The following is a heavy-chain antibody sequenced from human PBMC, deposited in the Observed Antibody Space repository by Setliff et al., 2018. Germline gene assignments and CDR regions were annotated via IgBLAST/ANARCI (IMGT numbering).Heavy chain of an antibody. Sequence: PGGSLRLSCAASGLTFNSYAMSWVRQAPRKGLEWVSTVSVSGDNTYYTDSVKGRFTTSRDNSKNTLSLQMSSLRTEDTAIYFCAGQGPIFGSGLIPGFDQWGQGTMVTVSS. CDR1: GLTFNSYA. V-gene: IGHV3-23*01. CDR3: AGQGPIFGSGLIPGFDQ. D-gene: IGHD3-3*01. CDR2: VSVSGDNT. J-gene: IGHJ4*02.